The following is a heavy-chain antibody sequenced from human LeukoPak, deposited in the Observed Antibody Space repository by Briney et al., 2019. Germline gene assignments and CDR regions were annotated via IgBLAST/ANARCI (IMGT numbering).Heavy chain of an antibody. CDR3: ANLITMVRGVIIDY. CDR1: GFTFSSYA. Sequence: PGGSPRLSCAASGFTFSSYAMSWVRQAPGKGLEWVSAISGSGGSTYYADSVKGRFTISRDNSKNTLYLQMNSLRAEDTAVYYCANLITMVRGVIIDYWGQGTLVTVSS. D-gene: IGHD3-10*01. CDR2: ISGSGGST. V-gene: IGHV3-23*01. J-gene: IGHJ4*02.